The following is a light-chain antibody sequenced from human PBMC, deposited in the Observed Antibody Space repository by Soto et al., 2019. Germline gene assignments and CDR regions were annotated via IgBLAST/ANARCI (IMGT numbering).Light chain of an antibody. V-gene: IGKV3-15*01. CDR3: QQYNHWSSIT. Sequence: EIAMTQSPATLSVSLGERATLSCRASQYISNNLAWYQQRPGQAPSLLIYGASTRATGVTARFSGSGSGTDFLLSISCLQSEDSAVYYCQQYNHWSSITFGQGTRLEIK. CDR2: GAS. CDR1: QYISNN. J-gene: IGKJ5*01.